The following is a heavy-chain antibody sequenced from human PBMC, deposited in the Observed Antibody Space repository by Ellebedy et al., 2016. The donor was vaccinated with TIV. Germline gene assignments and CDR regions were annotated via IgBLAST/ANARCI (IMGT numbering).Heavy chain of an antibody. J-gene: IGHJ3*02. CDR2: ISTYNGNT. Sequence: AASVKVSCKASGYTFTSYGISWVRQAPGQGLEWMGWISTYNGNTNYAQKLQGRVTMTTDTSTSTAYMELRSLRSDDTAVYYCARGRITMIVVVIRNPNDAFDIWGQGTMVTVSS. CDR1: GYTFTSYG. V-gene: IGHV1-18*01. CDR3: ARGRITMIVVVIRNPNDAFDI. D-gene: IGHD3-22*01.